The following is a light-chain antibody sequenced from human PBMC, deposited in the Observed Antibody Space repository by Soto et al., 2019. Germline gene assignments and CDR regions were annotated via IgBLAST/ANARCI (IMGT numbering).Light chain of an antibody. V-gene: IGKV3-15*01. CDR1: QSVSSN. J-gene: IGKJ1*01. CDR3: QQYNNWPPKWT. Sequence: EIVMTQSPATLSVSPGERATLSCRASQSVSSNLAWYQQKPGQAPRLLIYGASTRATGIPARFSGSGSGTEFTLTISSLQSEDFAVYYCQQYNNWPPKWTFAQGPKVDIK. CDR2: GAS.